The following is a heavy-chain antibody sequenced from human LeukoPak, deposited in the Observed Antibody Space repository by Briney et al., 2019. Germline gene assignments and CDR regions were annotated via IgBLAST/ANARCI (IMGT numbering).Heavy chain of an antibody. J-gene: IGHJ6*03. CDR3: ARGYSGYDMSYYYYYMDV. V-gene: IGHV1-69*06. CDR2: IIPIFGTA. CDR1: GYTLTELS. D-gene: IGHD5-12*01. Sequence: ASVKVSCKVSGYTLTELSMHWVRQAPGQGLEWMGGIIPIFGTANYAQKFQGRVTITADKSTSTAYMELSSLRSEDTAVYYCARGYSGYDMSYYYYYMDVWGKGTTVTVSS.